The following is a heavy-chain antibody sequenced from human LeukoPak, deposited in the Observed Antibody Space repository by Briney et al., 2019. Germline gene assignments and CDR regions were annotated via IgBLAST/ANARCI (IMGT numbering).Heavy chain of an antibody. CDR3: AKGQQQPGPFDY. J-gene: IGHJ4*02. CDR1: GFTFSTYW. V-gene: IGHV3-7*01. CDR2: INEDGGEK. Sequence: GGSLRLSCAASGFTFSTYWISWVRQAPGKGLEWVANINEDGGEKYYVDSVKGRFTISRDNAKNSLYLQMNSLRAEDTAVYYCAKGQQQPGPFDYWGQGTLVTVSS. D-gene: IGHD6-13*01.